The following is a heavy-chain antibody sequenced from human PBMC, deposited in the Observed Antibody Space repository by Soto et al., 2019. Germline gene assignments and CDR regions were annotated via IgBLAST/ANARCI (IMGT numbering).Heavy chain of an antibody. CDR2: INPNSGGT. CDR3: ARLMDCSSTSCPRRNYYYGMDV. V-gene: IGHV1-2*04. CDR1: GYTFARYG. J-gene: IGHJ6*02. Sequence: ASVKVSCKASGYTFARYGISWVRQAPGQGLEWMGWINPNSGGTNYAQKFQGWVTMTRDTSISTAYMELSRLRSDDTAVYYCARLMDCSSTSCPRRNYYYGMDVWGQGTTVTVSS. D-gene: IGHD2-2*01.